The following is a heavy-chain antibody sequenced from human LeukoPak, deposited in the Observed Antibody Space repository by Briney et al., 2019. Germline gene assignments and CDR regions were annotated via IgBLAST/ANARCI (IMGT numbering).Heavy chain of an antibody. CDR1: GGSFSGYY. Sequence: SETLSLTCAVYGGSFSGYYWSWIRQPPGKGLEWIGEINHSGSTNYNPSLKSRVTISVDTSKNQFSLKLSSVTAADTAVYYCARGLQGFCSGGSCYYYYGMDVWGQGTTVTVSS. D-gene: IGHD2-15*01. CDR3: ARGLQGFCSGGSCYYYYGMDV. V-gene: IGHV4-34*01. J-gene: IGHJ6*02. CDR2: INHSGST.